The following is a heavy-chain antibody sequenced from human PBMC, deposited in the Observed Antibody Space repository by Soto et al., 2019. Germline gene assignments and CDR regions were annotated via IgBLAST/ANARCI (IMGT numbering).Heavy chain of an antibody. CDR1: GGTFSSYA. J-gene: IGHJ4*02. CDR2: IIPIFGTA. V-gene: IGHV1-69*01. D-gene: IGHD3-9*01. CDR3: ARDDYDILTGFFATPKFDY. Sequence: QVQLVQSGAEVKKPGSSVKVSCKASGGTFSSYAISWVRQAPGQGLEWMGGIIPIFGTANYAQKFQGRVTITADESTSTAYMELSSLRSEDTAVYYCARDDYDILTGFFATPKFDYWGQGTLVTVSS.